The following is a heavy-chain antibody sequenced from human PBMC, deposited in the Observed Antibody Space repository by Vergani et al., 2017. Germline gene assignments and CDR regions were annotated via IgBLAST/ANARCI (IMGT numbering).Heavy chain of an antibody. V-gene: IGHV1-69*01. J-gene: IGHJ6*02. D-gene: IGHD4-17*01. CDR2: IIPIFGTA. CDR3: ARGFEGVGIYGPGGMDV. Sequence: QVQLVQSGAEVKKPGSSVKVSCKASGGTFSSYAISWVRQAPGQGLEWMGGIIPIFGTANYAQKFQGRVTITADESTSTAYMELRSLRAEDTAVYYWARGFEGVGIYGPGGMDVWGQGTTVTVSS. CDR1: GGTFSSYA.